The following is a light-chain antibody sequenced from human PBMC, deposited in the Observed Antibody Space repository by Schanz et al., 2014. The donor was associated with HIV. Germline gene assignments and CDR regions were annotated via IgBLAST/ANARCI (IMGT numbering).Light chain of an antibody. CDR1: QSVSSY. CDR2: DAS. Sequence: EIVLTQSPATLSLSPGERATLSCRASQSVSSYLAWYQQKPGQAPRLLIYDASNRATGIPARFSGSGSGTDFTLTISSLQSEDFALYYCLHYNGWPTFGQGTRLEIK. CDR3: LHYNGWPT. V-gene: IGKV3-11*01. J-gene: IGKJ5*01.